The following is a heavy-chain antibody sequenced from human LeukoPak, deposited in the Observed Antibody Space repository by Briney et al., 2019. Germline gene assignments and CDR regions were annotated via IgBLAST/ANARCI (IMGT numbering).Heavy chain of an antibody. V-gene: IGHV1-2*02. CDR3: ARDLGSSGWYGDAFDI. D-gene: IGHD6-19*01. J-gene: IGHJ3*02. Sequence: ASVKVSCKASGYTFTGYYMHWVRQAPGQGLEWMGWINPNSGGTNYAQKFQGRVTMTRDTSISTAYMELSRLRSDDTAVYYCARDLGSSGWYGDAFDIWGQGTMVTVSS. CDR2: INPNSGGT. CDR1: GYTFTGYY.